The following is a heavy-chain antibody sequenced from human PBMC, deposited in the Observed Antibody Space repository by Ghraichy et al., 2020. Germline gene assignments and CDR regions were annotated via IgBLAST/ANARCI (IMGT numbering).Heavy chain of an antibody. Sequence: SQTLSLTCAVFGGSFSDYYWNWIRQPPGKGLEWIGEINHGGSTNYNPSHKSRVTISVDTSKSQFSLKLSSVTAADTAVYYCAREYCSGGSCYSLGYWGQGTLVTVSS. J-gene: IGHJ4*02. D-gene: IGHD2-15*01. CDR2: INHGGST. CDR1: GGSFSDYY. V-gene: IGHV4-34*01. CDR3: AREYCSGGSCYSLGY.